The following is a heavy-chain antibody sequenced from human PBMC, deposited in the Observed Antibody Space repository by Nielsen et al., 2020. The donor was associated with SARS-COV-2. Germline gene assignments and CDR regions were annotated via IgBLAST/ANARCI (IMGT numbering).Heavy chain of an antibody. CDR1: GYSFTSYW. Sequence: GESLKISCKGSGYSFTSYWIGWVRQMPGKGLEWMGIIYPGDSDTRYSPSFQGQVTISADKSISTAYLQWSSLKASDTAMYYCARLISSSWYLCCWDRFDPWGQGTLVTVSS. V-gene: IGHV5-51*01. J-gene: IGHJ5*02. D-gene: IGHD6-13*01. CDR3: ARLISSSWYLCCWDRFDP. CDR2: IYPGDSDT.